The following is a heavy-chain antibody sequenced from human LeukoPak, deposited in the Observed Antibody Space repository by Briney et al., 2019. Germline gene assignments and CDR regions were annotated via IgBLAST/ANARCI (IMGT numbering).Heavy chain of an antibody. Sequence: GGSLRLSCTASKFTFSHYGMHWVRQAPGKGLEWVAVIWNDASNQYYADSVKGRFTVSRDNSQNTLYLQMNSLKPEDTAVYYCATKVSYREYFDYWGQGSLVTVSS. CDR3: ATKVSYREYFDY. J-gene: IGHJ4*02. V-gene: IGHV3-33*01. CDR2: IWNDASNQ. D-gene: IGHD5/OR15-5a*01. CDR1: KFTFSHYG.